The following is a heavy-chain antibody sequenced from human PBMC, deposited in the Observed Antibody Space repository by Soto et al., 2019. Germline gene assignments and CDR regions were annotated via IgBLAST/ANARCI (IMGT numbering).Heavy chain of an antibody. V-gene: IGHV1-69*01. CDR2: IIPVFGTT. CDR1: GGTFSNYT. CDR3: ARSSPFRVVRKPTVNQDYYGMDV. D-gene: IGHD2-2*01. J-gene: IGHJ6*02. Sequence: QVQLVQSGAEVKKPGSSVKVFCKASGGTFSNYTISWVRQAPGQGLEWMGGIIPVFGTTDYEQKFQGRVTITEGGSTSTAYMKLFSLRSADTAVYYCARSSPFRVVRKPTVNQDYYGMDVWGQGTTVTVSS.